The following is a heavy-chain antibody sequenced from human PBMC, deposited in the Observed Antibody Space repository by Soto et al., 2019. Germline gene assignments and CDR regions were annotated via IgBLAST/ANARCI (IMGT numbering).Heavy chain of an antibody. CDR2: ISYDGSNK. J-gene: IGHJ6*02. CDR3: AIAWGYSYGYLDYYYGMDV. V-gene: IGHV3-30*03. CDR1: GFTFSSYG. Sequence: QVQLVESGGGVVQPGRSLRLSCAASGFTFSSYGMHWVRQAPGKGLEWVAVISYDGSNKYYADSVKGRFTISRDNSKNTLYLQMNSLRAEDTAVYYCAIAWGYSYGYLDYYYGMDVWGQGTTVTVSS. D-gene: IGHD5-18*01.